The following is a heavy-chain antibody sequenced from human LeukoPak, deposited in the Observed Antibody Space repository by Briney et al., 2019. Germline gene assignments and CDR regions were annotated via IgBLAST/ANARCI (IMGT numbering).Heavy chain of an antibody. Sequence: GGSLRLSCAASGFTFSSYSMNWVRQAPGKGLEGVSSISSSSSNIYYAESVKGRFTISRDDAKNSLHLQMNSLRAEDTAVYYCARDRVFADYMDVWGKGTTVTVSS. V-gene: IGHV3-21*01. J-gene: IGHJ6*03. CDR2: ISSSSSNI. CDR3: ARDRVFADYMDV. CDR1: GFTFSSYS. D-gene: IGHD3-10*01.